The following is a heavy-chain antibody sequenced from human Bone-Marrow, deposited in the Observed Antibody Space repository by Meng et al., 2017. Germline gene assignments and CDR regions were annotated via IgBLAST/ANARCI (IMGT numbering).Heavy chain of an antibody. D-gene: IGHD3-22*01. J-gene: IGHJ4*02. CDR3: AKVVSYYYDSSGYFEYFDY. V-gene: IGHV3-23*01. CDR2: ISGSGGST. CDR1: GFTFSSYA. Sequence: GESLKISCAASGFTFSSYAMSWVRQAPGKGLEWVSAISGSGGSTYYADSVKGRFTISRDNSKNTLYLQMNSLRAEDTVVYYCAKVVSYYYDSSGYFEYFDYWGQGTLVTVSS.